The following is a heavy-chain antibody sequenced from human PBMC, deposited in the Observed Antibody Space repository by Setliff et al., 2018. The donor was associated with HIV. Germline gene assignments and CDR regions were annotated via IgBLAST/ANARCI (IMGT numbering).Heavy chain of an antibody. CDR1: GGSVSGHY. J-gene: IGHJ4*02. V-gene: IGHV4-34*01. CDR2: ITPTGDT. CDR3: ARSSGSNWPEGY. Sequence: PSETLSLTCAVYGGSVSGHYWGWFRQPPGKGLEWIGEITPTGDTNYNPSLESRVTISIDTSKNQFSLKLNSVTAADTAVYYCARSSGSNWPEGYWGQGTLVTVSS. D-gene: IGHD6-13*01.